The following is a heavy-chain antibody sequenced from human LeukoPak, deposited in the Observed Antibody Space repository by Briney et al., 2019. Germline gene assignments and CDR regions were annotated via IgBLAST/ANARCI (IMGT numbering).Heavy chain of an antibody. D-gene: IGHD1-7*01. V-gene: IGHV3-23*01. CDR1: GFTFSSYA. CDR3: AKLKGGVQYNWNYNWYFDL. J-gene: IGHJ2*01. CDR2: ISGSGGST. Sequence: GGSLRLSCAASGFTFSSYAMSWVRQAPGKGLEWVSAISGSGGSTYYADSVKGRFTISRDNSKNTLYLQMNSLRAEDTAVYYCAKLKGGVQYNWNYNWYFDLWGRGTLVTVSS.